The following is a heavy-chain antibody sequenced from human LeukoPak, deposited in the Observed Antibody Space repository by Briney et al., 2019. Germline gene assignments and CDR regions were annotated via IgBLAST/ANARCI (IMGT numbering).Heavy chain of an antibody. J-gene: IGHJ4*02. V-gene: IGHV3-21*01. Sequence: GGSLRLSCAASGFTFSSYWMSWVRQAPGKGLEWVSSISSSSSYIYYADSVKGRFTISRDNAKNSLYLQMNSLRAEDTAVYYCARSTAVALDYWGQGTLVTVSS. CDR2: ISSSSSYI. CDR3: ARSTAVALDY. CDR1: GFTFSSYW. D-gene: IGHD6-19*01.